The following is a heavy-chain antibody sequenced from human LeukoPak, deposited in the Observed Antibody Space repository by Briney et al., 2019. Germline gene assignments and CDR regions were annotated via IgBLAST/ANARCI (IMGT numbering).Heavy chain of an antibody. J-gene: IGHJ4*02. V-gene: IGHV3-7*01. Sequence: GGSLRLSCAASGFGFSNFWMSWVRQAPGKGPEWVANIKEDGSLKNYVDSVEGRFTVSRDNAKNTLYLQMNSLRAEDTAVYYCAKDWMYYYGSGSYVDYWGQGTLVTVSS. CDR1: GFGFSNFW. CDR3: AKDWMYYYGSGSYVDY. CDR2: IKEDGSLK. D-gene: IGHD3-10*01.